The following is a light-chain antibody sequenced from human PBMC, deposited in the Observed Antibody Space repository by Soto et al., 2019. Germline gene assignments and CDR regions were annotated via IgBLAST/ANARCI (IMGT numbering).Light chain of an antibody. V-gene: IGKV3-20*01. CDR1: QSLSSNY. CDR3: QHFGISPFT. J-gene: IGKJ3*01. CDR2: GAS. Sequence: EIVLTQSPGTLSLSPGERATLSCRASQSLSSNYLAWYQQKPGQAPRLLIYGASSRATGIPDRFSGSGSGTDFTLTISRLEPEDFAVYYCQHFGISPFTLGPGTKVDIK.